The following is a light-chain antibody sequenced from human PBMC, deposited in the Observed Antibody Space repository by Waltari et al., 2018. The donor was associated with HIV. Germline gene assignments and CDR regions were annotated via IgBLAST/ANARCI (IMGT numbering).Light chain of an antibody. CDR2: FAS. J-gene: IGKJ5*01. Sequence: EIVLTQSPATLSLSPGERANLSCSASQSVSTYLAWYQQKPGQAPRLLIYFASDRATGIPARFSGSGSGTDFTLTISDLEPEDFAVYYCQQRSNWPLITFGQGTRLEIK. CDR1: QSVSTY. V-gene: IGKV3-11*01. CDR3: QQRSNWPLIT.